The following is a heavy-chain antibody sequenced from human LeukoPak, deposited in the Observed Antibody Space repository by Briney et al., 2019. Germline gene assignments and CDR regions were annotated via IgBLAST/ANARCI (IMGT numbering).Heavy chain of an antibody. CDR1: GGPISSSNW. CDR2: IYHSGST. V-gene: IGHV4-4*02. D-gene: IGHD3-10*01. Sequence: SETLSLTCAVSGGPISSSNWWSWVRQPPGKGLEWIGEIYHSGSTNYNPSLKSRVTISVDTSKNQFSLKLSSVTAADTAVYYCARALQLWFGEFDPWGQGTLVTVSS. J-gene: IGHJ5*02. CDR3: ARALQLWFGEFDP.